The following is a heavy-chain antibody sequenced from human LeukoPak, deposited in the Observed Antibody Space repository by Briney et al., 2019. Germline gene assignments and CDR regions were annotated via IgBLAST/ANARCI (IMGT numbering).Heavy chain of an antibody. CDR3: ARGPHLYDFWSGFRLSYYGMDV. CDR1: GGSFSGYY. J-gene: IGHJ6*02. D-gene: IGHD3-3*01. CDR2: INHSGST. Sequence: SETLSLTCAVYGGSFSGYYWSWIRQPPGKGLEWIGEINHSGSTNYNPSLKSRVTISVDTSKNQSSLKLSSVTAADTAVYYCARGPHLYDFWSGFRLSYYGMDVWGQGTTVTVSS. V-gene: IGHV4-34*01.